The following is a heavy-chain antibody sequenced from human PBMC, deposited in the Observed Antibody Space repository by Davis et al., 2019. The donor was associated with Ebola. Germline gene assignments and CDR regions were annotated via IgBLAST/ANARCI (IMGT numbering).Heavy chain of an antibody. J-gene: IGHJ3*02. V-gene: IGHV3-74*01. Sequence: GESLKISCAASGFTFSSHWMHWVRQAPGKGLVWVSRINGDGSRTNYADSVKGRFTISRDNAKNSLYLQMNSLRAEDTALYHCARERSVAVAGTGYAFDIWGQGTMVTVSS. CDR2: INGDGSRT. CDR1: GFTFSSHW. CDR3: ARERSVAVAGTGYAFDI. D-gene: IGHD6-19*01.